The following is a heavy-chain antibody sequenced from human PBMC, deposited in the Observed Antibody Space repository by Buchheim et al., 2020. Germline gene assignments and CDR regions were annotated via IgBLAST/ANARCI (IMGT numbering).Heavy chain of an antibody. V-gene: IGHV4-39*07. D-gene: IGHD2-15*01. Sequence: QLQLQESGPRLVKPSETLSLTCAVSSAFFSDXSVYWAWVRQTPGKERERIASLFSRGKTDYNPSLQSRXTMVVVMSKHGISLKLSSVSAADTAMYYCARVVVMVAATRGYFDFWGQG. J-gene: IGHJ4*02. CDR3: ARVVVMVAATRGYFDF. CDR2: LFSRGKT. CDR1: SAFFSDXSVY.